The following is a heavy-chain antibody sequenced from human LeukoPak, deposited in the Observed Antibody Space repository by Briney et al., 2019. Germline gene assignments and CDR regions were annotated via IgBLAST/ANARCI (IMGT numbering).Heavy chain of an antibody. CDR2: IYYSGST. CDR3: ASQNTAMESGFDY. CDR1: GGSISSSSYY. V-gene: IGHV4-39*07. Sequence: SETLSLTCTVSGGSISSSSYYWGWIRQPPGKGLEWIGSIYYSGSTNYNPSLKSRVTISVDTSKNQFSLKLSSVTAADTAVYYCASQNTAMESGFDYWGQGTLVTVSS. J-gene: IGHJ4*02. D-gene: IGHD5-18*01.